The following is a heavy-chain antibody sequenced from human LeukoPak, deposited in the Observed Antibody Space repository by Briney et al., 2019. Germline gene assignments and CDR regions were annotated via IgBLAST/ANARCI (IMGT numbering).Heavy chain of an antibody. CDR2: ISYDGSNK. Sequence: PGGSLRLSCAASGFTFSSYAMHWVRQAPGKGLEWEAVISYDGSNKYYADSVKGRFTISRDNSKNTLYLQMNSLRAEDTAVYYCAKVATIYYFDYWGQGTLVTVSS. CDR3: AKVATIYYFDY. CDR1: GFTFSSYA. V-gene: IGHV3-30-3*01. D-gene: IGHD5-12*01. J-gene: IGHJ4*02.